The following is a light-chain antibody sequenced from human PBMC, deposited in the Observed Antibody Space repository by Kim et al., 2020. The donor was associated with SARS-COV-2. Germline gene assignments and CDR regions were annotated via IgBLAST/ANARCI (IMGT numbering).Light chain of an antibody. Sequence: GQSATLSCPGTSSDVGYYKRVSWYQQPPGTAPKLMIYEVINRPSGVPDRFSGSKSGYTASLTISGLQAEDEADYYCSSYTTSTTVVFGGGTQLTVL. CDR1: SSDVGYYKR. CDR2: EVI. J-gene: IGLJ2*01. V-gene: IGLV2-18*02. CDR3: SSYTTSTTVV.